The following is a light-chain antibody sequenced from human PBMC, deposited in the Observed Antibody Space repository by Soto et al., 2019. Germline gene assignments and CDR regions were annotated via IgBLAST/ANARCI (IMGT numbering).Light chain of an antibody. J-gene: IGLJ1*01. CDR1: SSDVGGFNY. CDR3: TSWTSTSTYV. CDR2: DVF. V-gene: IGLV2-14*03. Sequence: SVLTQDASVPGSPGQSITISCTGTSSDVGGFNYVSWYQQHPGKAPKLMIYDVFTRPSGVSNRFSGSKSGNTASLTISALQAEDEADYYCTSWTSTSTYVFGSGTKVTVL.